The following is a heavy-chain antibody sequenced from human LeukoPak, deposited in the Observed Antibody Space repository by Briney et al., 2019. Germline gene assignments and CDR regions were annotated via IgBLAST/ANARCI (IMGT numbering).Heavy chain of an antibody. J-gene: IGHJ4*02. CDR3: AKDSAGNVSNTINDN. D-gene: IGHD5-24*01. Sequence: PGGSLRLSCAASGFTFSSYTMSWVRQAPGKGLEWVSRISGRELKADYADSVKGRFTISTDNSKNTLYLQMNSLRTEDTAMYFCAKDSAGNVSNTINDNWGQGVLVTVSS. V-gene: IGHV3-23*01. CDR2: ISGRELKA. CDR1: GFTFSSYT.